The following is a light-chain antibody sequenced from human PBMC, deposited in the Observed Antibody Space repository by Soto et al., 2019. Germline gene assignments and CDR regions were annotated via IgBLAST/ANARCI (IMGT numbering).Light chain of an antibody. CDR2: DVS. V-gene: IGLV2-14*01. CDR1: NSDVGGYNY. CDR3: ISYTSSITPYV. Sequence: QSALTHPASVSGSPGQSITISCTGTNSDVGGYNYVSWNQQHPGKAPKLIIYDVSNRPSGVSNRFSGSKSGNTASLTISGLQAEDEADYYCISYTSSITPYVFGGGT. J-gene: IGLJ1*01.